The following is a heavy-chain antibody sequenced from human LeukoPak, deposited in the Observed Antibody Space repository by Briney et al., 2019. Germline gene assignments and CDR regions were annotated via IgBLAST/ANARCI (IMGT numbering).Heavy chain of an antibody. CDR2: ISSSSSYI. Sequence: HGGSLRDSCAASGFTFSSYSMNWVRQAPGKGLEWVSSISSSSSYITYADSVKGRFTISRDNAKNSLYLQMNSLRAEDTAVYYCARAPSAEDTFDIWGQGTLVTVSS. V-gene: IGHV3-21*01. CDR1: GFTFSSYS. CDR3: ARAPSAEDTFDI. D-gene: IGHD1-26*01. J-gene: IGHJ3*02.